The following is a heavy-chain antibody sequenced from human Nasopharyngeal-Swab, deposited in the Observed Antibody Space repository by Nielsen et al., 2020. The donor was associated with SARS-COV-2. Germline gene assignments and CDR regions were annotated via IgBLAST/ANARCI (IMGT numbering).Heavy chain of an antibody. CDR1: GYTFTGYY. D-gene: IGHD5-12*01. J-gene: IGHJ4*02. V-gene: IGHV1-2*06. Sequence: ASVKVSCKVSGYTFTGYYMHWVRQAPGQGLEWMGRINPNSGGTNYAQKFQGRVTMTRDTSISTAYMELRSLRSDDTAVYYCARDRAGGYDPNFDYWGQGTLVTVSS. CDR3: ARDRAGGYDPNFDY. CDR2: INPNSGGT.